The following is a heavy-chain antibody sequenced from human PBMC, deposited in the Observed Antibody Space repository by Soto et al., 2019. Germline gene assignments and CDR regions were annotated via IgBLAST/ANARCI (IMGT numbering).Heavy chain of an antibody. Sequence: QIQLVQSGAEVKKPGASVKVSCKASGYTFSSYHITWVRQAPGQGLEWMGWISAYNGNTNYAQNLQGRVTRTTDPSTSTAYMGLRSLRSDDTAVYYCARDLPPVDYWGQGTLVTVPS. CDR1: GYTFSSYH. J-gene: IGHJ4*02. CDR3: ARDLPPVDY. CDR2: ISAYNGNT. V-gene: IGHV1-18*01.